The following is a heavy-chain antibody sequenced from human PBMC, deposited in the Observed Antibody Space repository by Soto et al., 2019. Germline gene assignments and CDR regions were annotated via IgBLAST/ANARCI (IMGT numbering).Heavy chain of an antibody. V-gene: IGHV4-61*01. D-gene: IGHD3-22*01. CDR3: ARALGSGYYFFDY. J-gene: IGHJ4*02. CDR2: IYYSGST. Sequence: PSETLSLTCTVSGGSVGSGSYYWSWIRQPPGKGLEWIGYIYYSGSTNYNPSLKSRVTISVDTSKNQFSLKLSSVTAADTAVYYCARALGSGYYFFDYWGQGTLGTVSS. CDR1: GGSVGSGSYY.